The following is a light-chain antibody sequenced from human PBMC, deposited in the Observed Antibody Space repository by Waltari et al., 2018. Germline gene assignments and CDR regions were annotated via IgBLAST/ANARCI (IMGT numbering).Light chain of an antibody. V-gene: IGLV3-1*01. CDR2: QDS. CDR3: QAWDSSTVYV. CDR1: KLGDKY. Sequence: SYELTQPPSVSVSPGQTASITCSGAKLGDKYDRGYKQKPGQSLGLVIYQDSKRPSGIPQRFSGSNSGNTATLTISGTQAMDEADYYCQAWDSSTVYVFGTGTKVTVL. J-gene: IGLJ1*01.